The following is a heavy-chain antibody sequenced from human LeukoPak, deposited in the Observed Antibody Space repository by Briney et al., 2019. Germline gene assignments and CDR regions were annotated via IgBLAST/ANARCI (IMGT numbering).Heavy chain of an antibody. CDR2: ISYDGSNK. Sequence: GGSLRLSCAASGFTFSSYGMHWVRQAPGKGLEWVAVISYDGSNKYYADSVKGRFTISRDNSKNTLYLQMNSLRAEDTAVYYCAKDRGSGGWYYFDYWGQGTLVTVSS. CDR3: AKDRGSGGWYYFDY. V-gene: IGHV3-30*18. D-gene: IGHD6-19*01. CDR1: GFTFSSYG. J-gene: IGHJ4*02.